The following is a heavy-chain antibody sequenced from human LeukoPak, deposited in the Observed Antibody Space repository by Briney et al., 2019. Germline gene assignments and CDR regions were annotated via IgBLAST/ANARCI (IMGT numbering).Heavy chain of an antibody. CDR2: IYSSGST. D-gene: IGHD1-26*01. Sequence: SETLSLTCTVSGGSISSYYWNWIRQSPGKGLEWIGYIYSSGSTNYHPPLRSRVTISVDTSKNQCSLKLSSVTAADTAVYYCARRWGGATSGFDYWGQGTLVTVSS. CDR1: GGSISSYY. J-gene: IGHJ4*02. CDR3: ARRWGGATSGFDY. V-gene: IGHV4-59*08.